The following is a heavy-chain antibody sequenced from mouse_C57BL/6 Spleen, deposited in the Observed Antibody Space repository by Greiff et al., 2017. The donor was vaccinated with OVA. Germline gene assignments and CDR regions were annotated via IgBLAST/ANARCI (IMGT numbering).Heavy chain of an antibody. V-gene: IGHV3-5*01. Sequence: EVKLQESGSGLVKPSQTVFLTCTVTGISITTGNYRWSWIRQFPGNKLEWIGYIYYSGTITYNPSLTSRTTITRDTPKTQFFLEMNSLTAEDTATYCCARDLLFLDYWGQGTTLTVSS. J-gene: IGHJ2*01. CDR3: ARDLLFLDY. CDR1: GISITTGNYR. CDR2: IYYSGTI. D-gene: IGHD2-10*01.